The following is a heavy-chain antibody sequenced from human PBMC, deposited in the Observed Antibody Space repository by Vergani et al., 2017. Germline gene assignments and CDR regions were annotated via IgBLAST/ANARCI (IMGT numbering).Heavy chain of an antibody. J-gene: IGHJ4*02. Sequence: EVQLVESGGGLVKPGGSLRLSCAASGFTFSSYSMNWVRQAPGKGLEWVSSISSSSSYIYYADSVKGRFTISRDNAKNSLYLQMNSLRAEDTAVYYCAKDHYYDSSGDGGGASFFDYWGQGTLVTVSS. CDR2: ISSSSSYI. CDR1: GFTFSSYS. CDR3: AKDHYYDSSGDGGGASFFDY. D-gene: IGHD3-22*01. V-gene: IGHV3-21*04.